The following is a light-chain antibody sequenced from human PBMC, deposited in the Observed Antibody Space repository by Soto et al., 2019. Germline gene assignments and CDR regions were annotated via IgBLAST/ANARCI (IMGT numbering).Light chain of an antibody. CDR1: QSVSSN. CDR3: QQYTEWPPWT. CDR2: AAS. V-gene: IGKV3-15*01. Sequence: EIVMTQSPATLSLPPGERASLSCRASQSVSSNVAWYQQKRGQAPRLLIYAASTRATGIPTRFSGSGSGTEFTLTISSLQSEDFAVYYCQQYTEWPPWTFGQGTKVDIK. J-gene: IGKJ1*01.